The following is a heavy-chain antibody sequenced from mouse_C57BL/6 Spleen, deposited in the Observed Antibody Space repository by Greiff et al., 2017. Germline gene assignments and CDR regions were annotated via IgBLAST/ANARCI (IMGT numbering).Heavy chain of an antibody. CDR3: TRRKTAQATGFYYAMDY. V-gene: IGHV1-15*01. CDR2: IDPETGGT. CDR1: GYTFTDYE. Sequence: VKLQQSGAELVRPGASVTLSCKASGYTFTDYEMHWVKQTPVHGLEWIGAIDPETGGTAYNQKFKGKAILTADKSSSTAYMELRSLTSEDSAVYYCTRRKTAQATGFYYAMDYWGQGTSVTVSS. D-gene: IGHD3-2*02. J-gene: IGHJ4*01.